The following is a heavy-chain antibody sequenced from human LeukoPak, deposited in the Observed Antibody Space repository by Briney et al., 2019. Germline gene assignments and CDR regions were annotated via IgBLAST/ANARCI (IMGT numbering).Heavy chain of an antibody. CDR1: GFTFSIYA. V-gene: IGHV3-23*01. J-gene: IGHJ4*02. CDR3: AKDMRFDWTPYYFDY. Sequence: GGSLRLSCAASGFTFSIYAMSWVRQAPGKGLEWVSSISGTSGNTYYADSVKGRFAISRDNSKDTLYLQMNSLRAEDTAVYYCAKDMRFDWTPYYFDYWGQGTLVTVSS. CDR2: ISGTSGNT. D-gene: IGHD3-9*01.